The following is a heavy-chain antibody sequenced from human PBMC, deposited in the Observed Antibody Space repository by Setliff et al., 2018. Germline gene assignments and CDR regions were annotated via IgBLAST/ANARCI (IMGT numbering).Heavy chain of an antibody. CDR3: SRLVRYCTRTSCQRLSGDDY. J-gene: IGHJ4*02. CDR2: ISPYSGNT. CDR1: GYTFTDYG. D-gene: IGHD2-2*01. Sequence: AASVKVSCKASGYTFTDYGVTWVRQAPGQGLEWVGWISPYSGNTYYAPKFQGRITMTTDTSTTTAYMELKSLRSDDTATYYRSRLVRYCTRTSCQRLSGDDYWGQGALVTVSS. V-gene: IGHV1-18*01.